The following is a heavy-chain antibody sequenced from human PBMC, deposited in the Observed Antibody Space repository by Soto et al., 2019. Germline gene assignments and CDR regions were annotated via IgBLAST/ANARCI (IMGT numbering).Heavy chain of an antibody. D-gene: IGHD6-19*01. CDR3: ARDVTTSGRHPPEST. J-gene: IGHJ5*02. CDR2: IFYSGST. CDR1: GASVSSGNYY. Sequence: QVQLQESGPGLVKPSETLSLTCTVSGASVSSGNYYWSWIRQSPMKGLEWIGYIFYSGSTNYNPSLKSRVTISVDTSKNQFSLKLRSVTAADTAVYYCARDVTTSGRHPPESTWGQGTLVTVS. V-gene: IGHV4-61*01.